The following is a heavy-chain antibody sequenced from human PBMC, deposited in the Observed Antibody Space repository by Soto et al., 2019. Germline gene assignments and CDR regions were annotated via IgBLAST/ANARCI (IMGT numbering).Heavy chain of an antibody. CDR2: IIPSFGTT. D-gene: IGHD2-15*01. CDR1: GGTFSNFA. V-gene: IGHV1-69*01. Sequence: QVQLVQSGAEVKKPGSSVRVSCKASGGTFSNFAISWVRQAPGQGFEWMGGIIPSFGTTNYAQQFQGDVTITADVSTSTAYLELTSLTSEDTAVYYCAREEVAACRGESCYAYNSGRGHFYFYGMDVWGQGTSVTVS. CDR3: AREEVAACRGESCYAYNSGRGHFYFYGMDV. J-gene: IGHJ6*02.